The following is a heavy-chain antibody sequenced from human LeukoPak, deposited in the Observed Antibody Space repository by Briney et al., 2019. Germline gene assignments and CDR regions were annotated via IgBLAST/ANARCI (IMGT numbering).Heavy chain of an antibody. V-gene: IGHV1-8*01. CDR1: GYTFTSYD. CDR2: MNPNSGNT. D-gene: IGHD5-24*01. CDR3: ARPRRWLQSRWFDP. J-gene: IGHJ5*02. Sequence: GASVKVSCKASGYTFTSYDINWVRQATGQGLEWMGWMNPNSGNTGYAQKFQGRVTMTRNTSISTAYMELSSLRSEDTAVYYCARPRRWLQSRWFDPWGQGTLVTVSS.